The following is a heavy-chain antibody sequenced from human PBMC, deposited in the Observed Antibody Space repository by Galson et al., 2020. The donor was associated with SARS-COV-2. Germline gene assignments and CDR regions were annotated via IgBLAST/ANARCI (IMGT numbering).Heavy chain of an antibody. CDR3: ATVGAAAGLYFDY. J-gene: IGHJ4*02. V-gene: IGHV4-39*01. CDR1: GGSISSSTYY. CDR2: IYYSGST. Sequence: SETLSLTCTVSGGSISSSTYYWGWIRPPPGKGLEWIGNIYYSGSTYYNPSLKSRVTISVDTSKNQFSLKLSSVTAADTAMYYCATVGAAAGLYFDYWGQGTLVTVSS. D-gene: IGHD6-13*01.